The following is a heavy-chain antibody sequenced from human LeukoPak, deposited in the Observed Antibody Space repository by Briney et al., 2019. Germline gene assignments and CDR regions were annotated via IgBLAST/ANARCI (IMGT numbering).Heavy chain of an antibody. Sequence: GGSLRLSCAASGFTFDDYGMSWVRQAPGKGLEWVSGINWNGGSTVYADSVKGRFTISRDNAKNSLYLQMNSLRAEDTALYYCATGGITIFGVVTYPNDWGQGTLVTVSS. D-gene: IGHD3-3*01. V-gene: IGHV3-20*04. CDR2: INWNGGST. CDR3: ATGGITIFGVVTYPND. CDR1: GFTFDDYG. J-gene: IGHJ4*02.